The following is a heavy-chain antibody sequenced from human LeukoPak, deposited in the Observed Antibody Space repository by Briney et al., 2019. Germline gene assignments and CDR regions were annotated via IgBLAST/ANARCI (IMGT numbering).Heavy chain of an antibody. CDR2: IRYDGGET. V-gene: IGHV3-30*02. CDR1: GFTFNRRG. J-gene: IGHJ4*02. D-gene: IGHD2-21*01. CDR3: AKDGDDCIDY. Sequence: PGGSLRLSCAASGFTFNRRGMHWVRQAPGKGREGVAFIRYDGGETFYADFVKGRFTISRDNSKNTLSQQLNTLRPEDTALYYCAKDGDDCIDYWGPGTLVTVSS.